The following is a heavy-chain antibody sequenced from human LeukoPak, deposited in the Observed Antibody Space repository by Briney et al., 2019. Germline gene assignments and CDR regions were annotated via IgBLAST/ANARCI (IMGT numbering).Heavy chain of an antibody. CDR1: GFTFSNYA. Sequence: GGSLRLSCAASGFTFSNYAMHWVRLAPGKGLEWVAVISYDGSNKYYADSVKGRFTISRDNSKNTLYLQMNSLRAEDTAVYYCARVGGDSSGYYSFYYFDYWGQGTLVTASS. V-gene: IGHV3-30-3*01. CDR3: ARVGGDSSGYYSFYYFDY. J-gene: IGHJ4*02. D-gene: IGHD3-22*01. CDR2: ISYDGSNK.